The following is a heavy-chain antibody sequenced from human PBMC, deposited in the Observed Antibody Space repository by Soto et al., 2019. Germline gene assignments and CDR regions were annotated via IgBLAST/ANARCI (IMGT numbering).Heavy chain of an antibody. D-gene: IGHD7-27*01. CDR2: VVYSGTT. J-gene: IGHJ3*02. CDR1: GGSISSGDYN. Sequence: QLQLQESGPGLVKPSQTLSLTCTVSGGSISSGDYNWSWIRQPPGKGLECVGYVVYSGTTHYNPYLKSRLSISLDTSKNLFSLRLTSVTAADTAVYYCARENWGLPLDIWGHGTMVTVSS. V-gene: IGHV4-30-4*01. CDR3: ARENWGLPLDI.